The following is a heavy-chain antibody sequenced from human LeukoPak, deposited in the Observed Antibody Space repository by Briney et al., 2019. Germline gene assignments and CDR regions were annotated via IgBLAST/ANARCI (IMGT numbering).Heavy chain of an antibody. CDR2: IYYSGSS. J-gene: IGHJ4*02. D-gene: IGHD4-17*01. Sequence: SETLSLTCTVSGGSISSSSYYWGWIRQPPGKGLEWIGSIYYSGSSYYNPSLKSRVTISVDTSKNQFSLKLSSVTAADTAVYYCARLSGVFGENDYWGQGTLVTVSS. CDR3: ARLSGVFGENDY. CDR1: GGSISSSSYY. V-gene: IGHV4-39*01.